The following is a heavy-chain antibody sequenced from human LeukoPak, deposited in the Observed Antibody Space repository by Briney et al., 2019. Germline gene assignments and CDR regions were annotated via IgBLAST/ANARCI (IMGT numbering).Heavy chain of an antibody. V-gene: IGHV3-74*03. CDR1: GFTFSGTW. CDR2: ITSDGIST. J-gene: IGHJ4*02. D-gene: IGHD5-12*01. CDR3: ANYDRGYSTY. Sequence: GGSLRLSCAASGFTFSGTWMHWVRQPPGKGLVWVARITSDGISTTYAESVKGRFTISRDNSKNTLFLQMNSLRTEDTAVYYCANYDRGYSTYWGQGTLVTVSS.